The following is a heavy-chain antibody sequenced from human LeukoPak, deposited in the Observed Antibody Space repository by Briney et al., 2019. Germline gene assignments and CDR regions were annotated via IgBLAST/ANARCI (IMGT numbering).Heavy chain of an antibody. CDR3: ASLSESSSGY. Sequence: GGSLRLSCAASGFTFSSYSMTWVRQAPGKGLEWVSSISSSSSYIYYADSVKGRFTISRDNAKNSLYLQMNSLRAEDTAVYYCASLSESSSGYWGQGTLVTVSS. CDR1: GFTFSSYS. D-gene: IGHD6-25*01. J-gene: IGHJ4*02. CDR2: ISSSSSYI. V-gene: IGHV3-21*01.